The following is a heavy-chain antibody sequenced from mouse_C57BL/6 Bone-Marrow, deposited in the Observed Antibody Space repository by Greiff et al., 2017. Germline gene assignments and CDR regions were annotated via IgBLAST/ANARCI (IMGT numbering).Heavy chain of an antibody. CDR3: ATLRRDWYFDV. CDR2: IYPRSGNT. CDR1: GYTFTSYG. V-gene: IGHV1-81*01. J-gene: IGHJ1*03. Sequence: VQLQQSGAELARPGASVKLSCKASGYTFTSYGISWVKQRTGQGLEWIGEIYPRSGNTSYNEKFKGKAKLTADKSSSTEYRELRSLKSEDSAVYFCATLRRDWYFDVWGTGTTVTVSS. D-gene: IGHD1-2*01.